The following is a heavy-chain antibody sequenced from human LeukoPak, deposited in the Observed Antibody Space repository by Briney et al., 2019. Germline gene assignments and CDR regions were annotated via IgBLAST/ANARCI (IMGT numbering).Heavy chain of an antibody. V-gene: IGHV5-51*01. CDR2: IYPGDSDT. D-gene: IGHD2-2*01. J-gene: IGHJ4*02. CDR1: GYSFTTYW. Sequence: ESLKISCRGSGYSFTTYWIGWVRQMPGKGLEWIGIIYPGDSDTRYTPSFQGQVTMSADKSINTAYLQWSSLKASDTAIYYCARRQGCSSTSCPPDYWGQGTLVTVSP. CDR3: ARRQGCSSTSCPPDY.